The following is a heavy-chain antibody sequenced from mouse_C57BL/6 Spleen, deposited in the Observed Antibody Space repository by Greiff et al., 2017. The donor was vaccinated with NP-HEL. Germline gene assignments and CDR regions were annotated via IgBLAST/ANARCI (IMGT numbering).Heavy chain of an antibody. CDR2: IEPSDSYT. CDR3: ARRGSITTGDY. D-gene: IGHD1-1*01. V-gene: IGHV1-69*01. CDR1: GYTFNSYW. Sequence: QVQLQQPGAELVMPGASVKLSCKASGYTFNSYWMHWVKQRPGQGLEWIGEIEPSDSYTNYNQKFKGKSTLTVDKSSSTAYMQLSSLTSEDSAVYYCARRGSITTGDYWGQGTTLTVSS. J-gene: IGHJ2*01.